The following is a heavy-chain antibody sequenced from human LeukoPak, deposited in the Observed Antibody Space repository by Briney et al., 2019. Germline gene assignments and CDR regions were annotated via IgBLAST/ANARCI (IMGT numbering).Heavy chain of an antibody. CDR3: ATLTSYDFWSGLQIPNYFDY. D-gene: IGHD3-3*01. Sequence: GESLKISCKGSGHSFTNSWIGWVRQMPGKGLEWMGIIYPGDSNPRYSPSFQGQVTMSADKSITTAYLQWSSLKASDTAMYFCATLTSYDFWSGLQIPNYFDYWGQGTLVTVSS. V-gene: IGHV5-51*01. CDR2: IYPGDSNP. CDR1: GHSFTNSW. J-gene: IGHJ4*02.